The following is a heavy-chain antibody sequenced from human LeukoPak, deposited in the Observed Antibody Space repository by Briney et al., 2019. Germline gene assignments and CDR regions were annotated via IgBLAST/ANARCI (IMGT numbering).Heavy chain of an antibody. CDR3: ARDHYYGSGSYFGYYYMDV. CDR1: GFTFSSYS. J-gene: IGHJ6*03. D-gene: IGHD3-10*01. Sequence: GGSLRLSCAASGFTFSSYSMNWVRQAPGKGLEWVSSISSSSSYIYYADSVKGRFTISRDNAKNSLYLQMNSLRAEDTAVYYCARDHYYGSGSYFGYYYMDVWGKGTTVTVSS. V-gene: IGHV3-21*01. CDR2: ISSSSSYI.